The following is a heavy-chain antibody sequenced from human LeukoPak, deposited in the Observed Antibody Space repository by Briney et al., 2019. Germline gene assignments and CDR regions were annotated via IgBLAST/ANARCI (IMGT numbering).Heavy chain of an antibody. CDR1: GFTFSSYS. D-gene: IGHD2/OR15-2a*01. CDR2: ISTSSGTI. Sequence: GGSLRLSCAASGFTFSSYSMNWVRQAPGKGLEWVSYISTSSGTIYYADSVKGRFTISRDNAKNSLFPQMSSLRDEDTAVYYCARDGSFLGTLHYWGQGTLVTVSS. J-gene: IGHJ4*02. CDR3: ARDGSFLGTLHY. V-gene: IGHV3-48*02.